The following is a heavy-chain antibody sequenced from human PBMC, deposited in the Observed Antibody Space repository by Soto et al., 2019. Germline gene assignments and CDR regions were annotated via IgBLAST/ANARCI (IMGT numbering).Heavy chain of an antibody. D-gene: IGHD2-8*01. V-gene: IGHV1-18*01. CDR3: ARDLSLQGVVSPFDY. CDR1: GYTFSSYG. Sequence: GASVKVSCKASGYTFSSYGVSWVRQAPGQGLEWMGWISPYNGNTNYAQKFQGRVIMTTDTSTSTAHMEPRSLRSDDTAVYFSARDLSLQGVVSPFDYWGQGTLVTVSS. J-gene: IGHJ4*02. CDR2: ISPYNGNT.